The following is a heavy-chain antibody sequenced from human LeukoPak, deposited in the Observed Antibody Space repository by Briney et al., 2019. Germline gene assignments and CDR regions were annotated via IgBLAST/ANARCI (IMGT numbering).Heavy chain of an antibody. CDR2: FYYSGST. CDR3: ARAIVVVVAAIGETGEFDP. CDR1: GGSISGYY. Sequence: PSETLSLTCTVSGGSISGYYWSWLRQPPGRGLEWIGYFYYSGSTNYNPSLNGRVTILVDTSKNQFSLKLNSVTAADTAVYYCARAIVVVVAAIGETGEFDPWGQGTLVTVSS. V-gene: IGHV4-59*01. D-gene: IGHD2-15*01. J-gene: IGHJ5*02.